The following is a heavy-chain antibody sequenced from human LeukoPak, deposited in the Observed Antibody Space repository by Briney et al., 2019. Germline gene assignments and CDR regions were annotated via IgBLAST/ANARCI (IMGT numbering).Heavy chain of an antibody. V-gene: IGHV3-15*01. CDR3: TSWSGSY. CDR2: IKSKTDGETT. CDR1: GGSISSYY. D-gene: IGHD1-26*01. J-gene: IGHJ4*02. Sequence: SSETLSLTCTVSGGSISSYYWSWVRQSPGKGLEWIGRIKSKTDGETTDYSAPVKGRFTISRDDSENTLFLQMNSLKTDDTAVYYCTSWSGSYWGQGTLVTVSS.